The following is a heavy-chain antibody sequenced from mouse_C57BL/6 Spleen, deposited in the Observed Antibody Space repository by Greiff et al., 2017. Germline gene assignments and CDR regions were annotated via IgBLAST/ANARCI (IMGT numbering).Heavy chain of an antibody. Sequence: EVKLQESGGGLVQPGGSMKLSCVASGFTFSNYWMNWVRQSPEKGLEWVAQIRLKSDNYATHYAESVKGRFTISRDDSKSSVYLQMNNLRAEDTGIYYCTVITTVVAESYVDYWGQGTTLTVSS. D-gene: IGHD1-1*01. CDR2: IRLKSDNYAT. V-gene: IGHV6-3*01. CDR1: GFTFSNYW. CDR3: TVITTVVAESYVDY. J-gene: IGHJ2*01.